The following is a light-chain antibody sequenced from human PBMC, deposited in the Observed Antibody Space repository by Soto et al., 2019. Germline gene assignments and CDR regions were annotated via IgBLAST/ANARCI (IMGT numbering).Light chain of an antibody. J-gene: IGKJ2*01. CDR2: KSS. CDR3: QHYTRYTT. V-gene: IGKV1-5*03. Sequence: DIPMTQSPSTLSASVGDRVTITCRASQSISSWLAWYQQKPGKAPKLLIYKSSSLESGVPLRFSGSGSGTEFTLTISSLQPDDFATYYCQHYTRYTTVGQGTKLEIK. CDR1: QSISSW.